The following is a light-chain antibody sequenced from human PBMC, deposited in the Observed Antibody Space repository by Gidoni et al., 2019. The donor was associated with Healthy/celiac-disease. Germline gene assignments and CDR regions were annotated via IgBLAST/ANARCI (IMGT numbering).Light chain of an antibody. CDR1: SSDVGGYNY. Sequence: QSALTQPASVSGSPGQSITISCTGTSSDVGGYNYVSWYQQHPGKAPKLMIYEVSNRPPGVPDRFSGSKSGNTASLTISGLQAEDEADYYCSSYTSSSTPVFGGGTKLTVL. V-gene: IGLV2-14*01. CDR3: SSYTSSSTPV. CDR2: EVS. J-gene: IGLJ3*02.